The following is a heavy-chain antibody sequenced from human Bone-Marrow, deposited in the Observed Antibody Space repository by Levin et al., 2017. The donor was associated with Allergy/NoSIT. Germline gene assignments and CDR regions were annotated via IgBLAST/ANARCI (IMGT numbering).Heavy chain of an antibody. J-gene: IGHJ6*02. Sequence: SETLSLTCTVSGGSISTSSYYWGWIRQPPGKGLEWIGNIYYSGSTYYTPSLRSRVTISVDTSKNQFSLRVSSVTAADTAVYYCARDEMVHEIQYYYGVDVWGQGTTVTVSS. CDR2: IYYSGST. CDR1: GGSISTSSYY. D-gene: IGHD2-8*01. CDR3: ARDEMVHEIQYYYGVDV. V-gene: IGHV4-39*07.